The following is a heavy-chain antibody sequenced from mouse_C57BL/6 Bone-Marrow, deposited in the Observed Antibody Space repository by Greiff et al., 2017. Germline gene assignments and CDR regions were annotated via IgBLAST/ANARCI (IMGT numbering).Heavy chain of an antibody. J-gene: IGHJ2*01. CDR3: AKPLYGSSLYYFDY. V-gene: IGHV5-17*01. CDR1: GFTFSDYG. D-gene: IGHD1-1*01. Sequence: VESGGGLVKPGGSLKLSCAASGFTFSDYGMHWVRQAPEKGLEWVAYISSGSSTIYYADTVKGRFTISRDNAKNTLFLQMTSLRSEDTAMYYCAKPLYGSSLYYFDYWGQGTTLTVSS. CDR2: ISSGSSTI.